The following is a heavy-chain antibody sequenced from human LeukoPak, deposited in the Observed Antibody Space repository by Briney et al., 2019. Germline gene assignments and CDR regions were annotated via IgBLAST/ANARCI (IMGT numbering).Heavy chain of an antibody. CDR3: ARGSSIVTSTIDWFDP. V-gene: IGHV1-2*02. CDR2: INPNSGGT. CDR1: GYTFTGYY. J-gene: IGHJ5*02. Sequence: GASVKISCNSSGYTFTGYYMHWVRQAPGQGLEWMGWINPNSGGTHYAQKFQGRVTITRDTSINTAYIELSRLRSDDTAIYYCARGSSIVTSTIDWFDPWGQGALVAVSS. D-gene: IGHD6-6*01.